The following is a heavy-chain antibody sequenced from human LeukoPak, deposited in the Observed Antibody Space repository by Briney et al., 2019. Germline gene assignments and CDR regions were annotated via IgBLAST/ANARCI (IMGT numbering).Heavy chain of an antibody. CDR1: GGSISSYY. Sequence: SETLSLTCTASGGSISSYYWSWLRQPAGKGLEWIGRIYTSGSTNYNPSLTSRVTMSVDTSKNQFSLKLSSVTAADTAVYYCARDVRLKYDAFDIWGQGTMVTVSS. CDR2: IYTSGST. V-gene: IGHV4-4*07. D-gene: IGHD1-1*01. J-gene: IGHJ3*02. CDR3: ARDVRLKYDAFDI.